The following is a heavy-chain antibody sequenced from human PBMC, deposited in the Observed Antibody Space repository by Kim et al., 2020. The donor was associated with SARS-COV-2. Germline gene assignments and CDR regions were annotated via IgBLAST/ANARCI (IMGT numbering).Heavy chain of an antibody. J-gene: IGHJ3*02. D-gene: IGHD6-19*01. CDR3: ARPKKSYMRLGYDAFDI. Sequence: KSRVTISGDKSKNQFSLKLSSVTAADTAVYYCARPKKSYMRLGYDAFDIWGQGTMVTVSS. V-gene: IGHV4-4*02.